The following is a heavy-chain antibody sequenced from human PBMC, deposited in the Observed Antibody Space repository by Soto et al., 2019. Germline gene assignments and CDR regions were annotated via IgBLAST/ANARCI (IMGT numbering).Heavy chain of an antibody. CDR2: MNPIFGTA. D-gene: IGHD3-10*01. Sequence: ASVKVSCKASGYTFTSYDINWVRQATGQGLEWMGWMNPIFGTANYAQKFQGRVTITADESTSTAYMELSSLRSEDTAVYYCARMYYYGSGSHYYYYGMDVWGQGTTVTVSS. J-gene: IGHJ6*02. CDR1: GYTFTSYD. V-gene: IGHV1-69*13. CDR3: ARMYYYGSGSHYYYYGMDV.